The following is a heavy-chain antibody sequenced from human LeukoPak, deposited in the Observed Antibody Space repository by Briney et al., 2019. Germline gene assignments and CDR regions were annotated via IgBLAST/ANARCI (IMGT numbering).Heavy chain of an antibody. J-gene: IGHJ4*02. V-gene: IGHV3-23*01. CDR1: GFTFRSSA. Sequence: GGSLRLSCAASGFTFRSSAMSWVRLAPGKGLAWVSTIDDSAKTTYYADSVKGRFTISRDNSKNTLYLQLAGLRVEDTAVHYCAKVATWTYFDSWGQGTLVTVSS. CDR3: AKVATWTYFDS. CDR2: IDDSAKTT. D-gene: IGHD3/OR15-3a*01.